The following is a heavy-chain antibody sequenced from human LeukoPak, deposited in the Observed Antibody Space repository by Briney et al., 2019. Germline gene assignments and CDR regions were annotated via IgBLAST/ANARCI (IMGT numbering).Heavy chain of an antibody. CDR1: GGSISSSSYY. V-gene: IGHV4-39*07. J-gene: IGHJ3*02. CDR2: INHSGST. D-gene: IGHD2-15*01. CDR3: AGGPDAFDI. Sequence: SETLSLTCTVSGGSISSSSYYWSWIRQPPGKGLEWIGEINHSGSTNYNPSLKSRVTISVDTSKNQFSLKLSSVTAADTAVYYCAGGPDAFDIWGQGTMVTVSS.